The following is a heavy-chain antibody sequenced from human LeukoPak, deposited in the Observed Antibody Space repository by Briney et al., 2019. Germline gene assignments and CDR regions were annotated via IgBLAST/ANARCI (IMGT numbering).Heavy chain of an antibody. V-gene: IGHV3-7*01. J-gene: IGHJ6*03. CDR3: ARARGDPGHYYYMDV. CDR2: IKQDGSEK. CDR1: GFTFSSYW. Sequence: GGSLRLSCAASGFTFSSYWMSWVRQAPGKGLEWVANIKQDGSEKYYVDSVKGRFTISRDNAKNSLYLQMNGLRAEDTAVYYCARARGDPGHYYYMDVWGKGTTVTVSS.